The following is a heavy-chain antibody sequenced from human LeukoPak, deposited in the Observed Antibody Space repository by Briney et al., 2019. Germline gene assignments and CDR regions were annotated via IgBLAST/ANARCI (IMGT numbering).Heavy chain of an antibody. CDR3: ARDFDDYGGNGSRVDY. Sequence: SVKDSCKASGGTFSSYAISWVRQAPGQGLEWMGGVIPIFGTANYAQKFQGRVTITADESTSTAYMELSSLRSEDTAVYYCARDFDDYGGNGSRVDYWGQGTLVTVSS. J-gene: IGHJ4*02. V-gene: IGHV1-69*13. CDR1: GGTFSSYA. D-gene: IGHD4-23*01. CDR2: VIPIFGTA.